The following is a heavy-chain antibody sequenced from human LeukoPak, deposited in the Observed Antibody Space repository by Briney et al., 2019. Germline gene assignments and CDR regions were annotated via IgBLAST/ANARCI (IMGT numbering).Heavy chain of an antibody. CDR1: GYTFTSYG. J-gene: IGHJ4*02. CDR3: ARDFREGPVDY. V-gene: IGHV1-18*01. Sequence: ASVKVSCKASGYTFTSYGISWVRQAPGQGLEWMGWISAYNGNANYAQKLQGRVTMTTDTSTSTAYMELRSLRSDDTAVYCCARDFREGPVDYWGQGTLVTVSS. CDR2: ISAYNGNA.